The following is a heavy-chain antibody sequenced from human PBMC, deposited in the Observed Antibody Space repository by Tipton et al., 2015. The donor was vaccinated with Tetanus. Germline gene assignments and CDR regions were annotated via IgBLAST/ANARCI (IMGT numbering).Heavy chain of an antibody. CDR2: ISGSGGST. CDR3: AKAGSITMIVVVFRVFDY. Sequence: SLRLSCAASGFTFSSYAMSWVRQAPGKGLEWVSAISGSGGSTYYADSVKGRFTISRDNSKNTLYLQMNSLRAEDTAVYYCAKAGSITMIVVVFRVFDYWGQGTLVTVSS. CDR1: GFTFSSYA. V-gene: IGHV3-23*01. J-gene: IGHJ4*02. D-gene: IGHD3-22*01.